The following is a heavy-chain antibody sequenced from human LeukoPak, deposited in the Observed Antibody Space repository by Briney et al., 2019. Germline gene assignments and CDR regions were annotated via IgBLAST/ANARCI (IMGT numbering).Heavy chain of an antibody. CDR3: ARGSVTMVRGANH. D-gene: IGHD3-10*01. J-gene: IGHJ4*02. Sequence: PSETLSLTCTVSGGSISSSSYYWGWIRQPPGKGLEWIGSIYYSGSTYYNPSLRSRVSISIDTSKNQFSLKLTSVTAADTAVYYCARGSVTMVRGANHWGQGTLVTVSS. V-gene: IGHV4-39*01. CDR2: IYYSGST. CDR1: GGSISSSSYY.